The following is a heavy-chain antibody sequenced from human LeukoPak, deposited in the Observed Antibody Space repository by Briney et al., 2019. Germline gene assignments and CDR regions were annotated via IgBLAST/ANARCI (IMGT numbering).Heavy chain of an antibody. CDR1: GFTFSSYS. J-gene: IGHJ4*02. Sequence: PGGSLRLSCAASGFTFSSYSMNWVRQAPGKGLEWVSSISSSSSYIYYADSVKGRFTISRDNAKNSLYLQMNSLRAEDTAVYYCAREAYGGSYLREELDYMDVWGQGTLVTVSS. V-gene: IGHV3-21*01. D-gene: IGHD1-26*01. CDR3: AREAYGGSYLREELDYMDV. CDR2: ISSSSSYI.